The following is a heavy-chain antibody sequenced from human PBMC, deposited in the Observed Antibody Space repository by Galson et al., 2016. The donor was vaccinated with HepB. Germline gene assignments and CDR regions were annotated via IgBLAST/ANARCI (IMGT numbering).Heavy chain of an antibody. Sequence: SLRLSCAASEFTFSSYAMAWVRQAPGKGLAWVSGISHSGGTTYYADSVKGRFTVSRDNSKNTLYLQMGSLRAEDTAVYYCAKDLWVRQQLAYYFDYWGQGTLVTVSS. D-gene: IGHD6-13*01. V-gene: IGHV3-23*01. CDR2: ISHSGGTT. CDR3: AKDLWVRQQLAYYFDY. CDR1: EFTFSSYA. J-gene: IGHJ4*02.